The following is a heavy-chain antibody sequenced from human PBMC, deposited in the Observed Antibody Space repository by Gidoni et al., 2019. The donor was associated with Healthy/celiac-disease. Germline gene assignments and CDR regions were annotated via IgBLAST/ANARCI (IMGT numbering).Heavy chain of an antibody. J-gene: IGHJ6*02. CDR3: ARDPRHAAAANYYYYYGMDV. CDR2: IWYDGSNK. CDR1: GFTFSSYG. D-gene: IGHD6-13*01. V-gene: IGHV3-33*01. Sequence: QVQLVESGGGVVQPGRSLRLSCAASGFTFSSYGMHWVRQAPGKGLEWVAVIWYDGSNKYYADSVKGRFTISRDNSKNTLYLQMNSLRAEDTAVYYCARDPRHAAAANYYYYYGMDVWGQGTTVTVSS.